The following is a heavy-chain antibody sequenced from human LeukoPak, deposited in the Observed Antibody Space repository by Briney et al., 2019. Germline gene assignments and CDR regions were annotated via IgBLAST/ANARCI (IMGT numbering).Heavy chain of an antibody. J-gene: IGHJ5*02. D-gene: IGHD4-23*01. Sequence: GGSLRLSCAASGFTVSSNYMSWVRQAPGKGLECVSVIYSGGSTYYADSVKGRFTISRDNSKNTVYLQMNSLRAEDTAVYYCARDPGDYGGNWAWGQGTLVTVSS. CDR2: IYSGGST. V-gene: IGHV3-53*01. CDR1: GFTVSSNY. CDR3: ARDPGDYGGNWA.